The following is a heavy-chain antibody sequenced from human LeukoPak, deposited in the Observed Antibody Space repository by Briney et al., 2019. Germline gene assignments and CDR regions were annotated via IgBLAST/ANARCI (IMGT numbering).Heavy chain of an antibody. J-gene: IGHJ3*02. CDR3: VRGDLPTTVLNDPFNI. D-gene: IGHD4-11*01. CDR1: GYTFRSYD. Sequence: ASVKVSFKASGYTFRSYDINWVRQAPGQGLEWLGWMNPNSGNTGYAPKFQGRVTMTRVTSINTAYMELTSLRSEDTAVYFCVRGDLPTTVLNDPFNIWGQGTMVTVSS. CDR2: MNPNSGNT. V-gene: IGHV1-8*01.